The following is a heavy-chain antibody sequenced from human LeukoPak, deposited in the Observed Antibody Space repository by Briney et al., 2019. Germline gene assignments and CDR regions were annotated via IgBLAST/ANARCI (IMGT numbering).Heavy chain of an antibody. V-gene: IGHV1-2*02. D-gene: IGHD2-2*01. CDR3: ARVASRPTSWFDP. CDR2: INPNSGGT. CDR1: GYTFTGYY. J-gene: IGHJ5*02. Sequence: ASVKVSCKASGYTFTGYYMHWVRQAPGQGLEWTGWINPNSGGTNYAQKFQGRVTMTRDTSISTAYMELSRLRSDDTAAYYCARVASRPTSWFDPWGQGTLVTVSS.